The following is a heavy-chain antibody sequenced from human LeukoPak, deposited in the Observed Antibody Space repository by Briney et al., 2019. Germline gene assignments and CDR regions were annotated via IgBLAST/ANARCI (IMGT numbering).Heavy chain of an antibody. D-gene: IGHD1-26*01. CDR1: GYTFTSYG. V-gene: IGHV1-69*13. J-gene: IGHJ4*02. CDR3: TTVIMGAPKDDY. Sequence: SVKVSCKASGYTFTSYGISWVRQAPGQGLEWMGGIIPIFGTANYAQKFQGRVTITADESTSTAYMELSSLRSEDTAVYYCTTVIMGAPKDDYWGQGTLVTVSS. CDR2: IIPIFGTA.